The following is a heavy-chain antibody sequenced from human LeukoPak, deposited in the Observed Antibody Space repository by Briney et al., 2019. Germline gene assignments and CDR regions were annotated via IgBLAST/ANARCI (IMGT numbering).Heavy chain of an antibody. Sequence: GGSLRLSCAASGFTFSTYAMTWVRQAPGKGLEWVSGISRDGDTIYYAQSVKGRFTVSRDNSKDTPYLQMNSLRAGDTAVYYCVKGASSTALITWDLWGQGTLVTVSS. J-gene: IGHJ5*02. CDR3: VKGASSTALITWDL. CDR1: GFTFSTYA. V-gene: IGHV3-23*01. D-gene: IGHD6-13*01. CDR2: ISRDGDTI.